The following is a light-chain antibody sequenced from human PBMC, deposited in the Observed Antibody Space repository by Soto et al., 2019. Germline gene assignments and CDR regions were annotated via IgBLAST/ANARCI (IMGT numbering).Light chain of an antibody. Sequence: DIVMTQSPDSLAVSLGERATINCKSSQSVLYSSNNKNYLAWYQQKPGQSPKLLIFWASARESGVPDRFSGSGSETDFTLTISSLQAEDVAVYYCQQYYSTLWTFGQGTKVEIK. J-gene: IGKJ1*01. CDR3: QQYYSTLWT. V-gene: IGKV4-1*01. CDR1: QSVLYSSNNKNY. CDR2: WAS.